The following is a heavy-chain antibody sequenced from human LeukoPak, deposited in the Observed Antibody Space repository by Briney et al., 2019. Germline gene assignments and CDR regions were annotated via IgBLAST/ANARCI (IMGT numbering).Heavy chain of an antibody. J-gene: IGHJ4*02. Sequence: GGSLRLSCAASGFTFSSYEMNWVRQAPGKGLEWVSYISSSGSTIYYADSVKGRFTISRDNAKNSLYLQMNSLRPEDTAVYYCAKDMDVGGYGSGSYFGYWGQGTLVTVSS. CDR1: GFTFSSYE. V-gene: IGHV3-48*03. CDR2: ISSSGSTI. CDR3: AKDMDVGGYGSGSYFGY. D-gene: IGHD3-10*01.